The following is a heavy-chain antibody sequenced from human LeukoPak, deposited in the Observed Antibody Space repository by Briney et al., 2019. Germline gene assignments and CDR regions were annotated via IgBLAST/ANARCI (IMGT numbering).Heavy chain of an antibody. Sequence: ASVKVSCKASGYTFTSYGISWVRQAPGQGLEWMGWISAYNGNTNYAQKLQGRVTTTTDTSTSTAYMELRSLRSDDTAVYYCARDSLRFLEWATDAFDIWGQGTMVTVSS. V-gene: IGHV1-18*01. CDR2: ISAYNGNT. J-gene: IGHJ3*02. D-gene: IGHD3-3*01. CDR1: GYTFTSYG. CDR3: ARDSLRFLEWATDAFDI.